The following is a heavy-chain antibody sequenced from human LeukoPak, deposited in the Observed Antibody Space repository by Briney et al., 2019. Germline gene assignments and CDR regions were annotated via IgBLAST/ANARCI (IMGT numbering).Heavy chain of an antibody. J-gene: IGHJ3*02. CDR1: GFTFSSYG. Sequence: GSLRLSCAASGFTFSSYGMHWVRQAPGKGLEWVAVISYDGSNKYYADSVKGRFTISRDNSKNTLYLQMNSLRAEDTAVYYCANDLEMATIWDAFDIWGQGTMVTVSS. CDR3: ANDLEMATIWDAFDI. V-gene: IGHV3-30*18. D-gene: IGHD5-24*01. CDR2: ISYDGSNK.